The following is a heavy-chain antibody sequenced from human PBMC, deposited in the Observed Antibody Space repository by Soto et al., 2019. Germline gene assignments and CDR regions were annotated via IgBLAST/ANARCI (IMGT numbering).Heavy chain of an antibody. V-gene: IGHV4-59*01. CDR3: KRLPWADYGGIFDP. J-gene: IGHJ5*02. CDR1: GGSISSYY. CDR2: IYYTGST. Sequence: SETLSLTCTVSGGSISSYYWSWIRQPPGKGLEWIGYIYYTGSTNYNPSLKSRVTISVDTPKNQFSLKLSSVTAADTAVYYCKRLPWADYGGIFDPWGQGTLVTVSS. D-gene: IGHD4-17*01.